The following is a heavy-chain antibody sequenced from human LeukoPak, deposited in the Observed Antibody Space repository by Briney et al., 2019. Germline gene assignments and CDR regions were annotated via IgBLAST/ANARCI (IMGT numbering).Heavy chain of an antibody. CDR1: GFTFSSYA. V-gene: IGHV3-23*01. Sequence: GGSLRLSCTASGFTFSSYAMSWVRQAPGKGLEWVSGISGSAVSTYYADSVKGRFTISRDNFKNMLYLQMSSLRAEDTAVYYCAKDSYGFFVGHFDPWGQGTLVTVSS. CDR2: ISGSAVST. J-gene: IGHJ5*02. D-gene: IGHD3-3*01. CDR3: AKDSYGFFVGHFDP.